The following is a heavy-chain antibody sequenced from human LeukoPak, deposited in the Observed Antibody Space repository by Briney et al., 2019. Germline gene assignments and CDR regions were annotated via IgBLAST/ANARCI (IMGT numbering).Heavy chain of an antibody. CDR2: ISYDGSNK. CDR1: GFTFSNYG. J-gene: IGHJ4*02. CDR3: AKAPAVAYYFDY. D-gene: IGHD6-19*01. Sequence: GGSLRLSCAASGFTFSNYGIHWVRQAPGKGLEWVAVISYDGSNKYYADSVKGRFTISRDNSKNTLYLQMNSLRVEDTAVYYCAKAPAVAYYFDYWGQGTLVTVSS. V-gene: IGHV3-30*18.